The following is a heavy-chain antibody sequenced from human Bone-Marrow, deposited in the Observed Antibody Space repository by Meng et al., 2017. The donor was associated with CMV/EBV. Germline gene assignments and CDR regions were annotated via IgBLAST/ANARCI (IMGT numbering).Heavy chain of an antibody. D-gene: IGHD2-2*01. CDR2: IYYSGST. J-gene: IGHJ2*01. CDR3: ARGPTIVVVPAAPRWGYFDL. CDR1: GGSISRSSYY. V-gene: IGHV4-39*07. Sequence: SETLSLTCTVSGGSISRSSYYWGWIRQPPGKGLEWIGSIYYSGSTYYNPSLKSRVTISVDTSKNQFSLKLSSVTAADTAVYYCARGPTIVVVPAAPRWGYFDLWGRGSLVTVSS.